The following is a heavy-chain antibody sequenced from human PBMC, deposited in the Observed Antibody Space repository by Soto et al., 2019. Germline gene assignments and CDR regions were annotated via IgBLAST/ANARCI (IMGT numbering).Heavy chain of an antibody. J-gene: IGHJ4*02. CDR2: IYYSENT. V-gene: IGHV4-39*01. Sequence: QLQLQESGQGLVKPSETLSLTCTVSGDSISSSSNHWGWIRQPPGKGLEWIGNIYYSENTYYNPSLKSRVTISVDTSKNQFSLRLTSVTAADTAVYYCATHPPYGPLDYWGQGTLVTVSS. CDR1: GDSISSSSNH. CDR3: ATHPPYGPLDY. D-gene: IGHD4-17*01.